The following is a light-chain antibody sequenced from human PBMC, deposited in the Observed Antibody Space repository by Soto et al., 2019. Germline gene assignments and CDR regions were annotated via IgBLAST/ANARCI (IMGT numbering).Light chain of an antibody. CDR3: QQRSNWPPIT. Sequence: EIVLTPSPGTLSLSPGERATLSCRASQSVSSSYLAWYQQKPGQAPRLLIYDASNRATGIPARFSGSGSGTDFTLTISSLEPEDFAVYYCQQRSNWPPITFGQGTRLEI. V-gene: IGKV3D-20*02. CDR2: DAS. CDR1: QSVSSSY. J-gene: IGKJ5*01.